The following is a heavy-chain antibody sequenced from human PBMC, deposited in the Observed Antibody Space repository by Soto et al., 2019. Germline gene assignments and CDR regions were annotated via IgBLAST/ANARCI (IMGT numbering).Heavy chain of an antibody. CDR3: AKDLGCSGGSCYSGFYYYGMDV. CDR2: ISGSGGST. CDR1: GCTCSSYA. Sequence: PGGAVRGSCVASGCTCSSYAMSWVRQAPGKGLEWVSAISGSGGSTYYADSVKGRFTISRDNSKNTLYLQMNSLRAEDTAVYYCAKDLGCSGGSCYSGFYYYGMDVWRQGTTVTVS. D-gene: IGHD2-15*01. V-gene: IGHV3-23*01. J-gene: IGHJ6*02.